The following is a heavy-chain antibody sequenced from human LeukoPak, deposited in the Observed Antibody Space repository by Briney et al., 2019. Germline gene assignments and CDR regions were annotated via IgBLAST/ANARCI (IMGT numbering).Heavy chain of an antibody. J-gene: IGHJ4*02. V-gene: IGHV1-18*04. Sequence: GASAKVSCKASGYTFSDYYIHWVRQAPGQGLEWMGWISAYNGNTNYAQKLQGRVTMTTDTSTSTAYMELRSLRSDDTAVYYCARVYDILTGSPPPLDYFDYWGQGTLVTVSS. CDR1: GYTFSDYY. D-gene: IGHD3-9*01. CDR3: ARVYDILTGSPPPLDYFDY. CDR2: ISAYNGNT.